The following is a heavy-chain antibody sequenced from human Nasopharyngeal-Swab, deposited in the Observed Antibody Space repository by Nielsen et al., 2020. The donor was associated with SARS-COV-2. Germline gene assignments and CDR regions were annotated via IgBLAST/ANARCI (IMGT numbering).Heavy chain of an antibody. Sequence: GESLKISCAASGFIFTSYNMNWVRQAPAKGLEWVSSISFSSSYIYYADSVKGRFTLSRDNAKKSLYLQMNSLRAEDSAVYYCARSKISPSSYYDSSGYYSSYGMDVWGQGTTVTVSS. CDR3: ARSKISPSSYYDSSGYYSSYGMDV. D-gene: IGHD3-22*01. CDR1: GFIFTSYN. V-gene: IGHV3-21*01. J-gene: IGHJ6*02. CDR2: ISFSSSYI.